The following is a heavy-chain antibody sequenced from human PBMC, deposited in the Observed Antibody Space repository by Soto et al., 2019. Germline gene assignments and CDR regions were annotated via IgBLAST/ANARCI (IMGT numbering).Heavy chain of an antibody. D-gene: IGHD6-13*01. Sequence: GGSLRLSCAASGFTFSSYWMSWVRQAPGKGLEWVANIKQDGSEKYYVDSVKGRFTISRDNAKNSLYLQMNSLRAEDTAVYYCARDLLRVRIAAAAYNWFDPWGQGTLVTVSS. CDR1: GFTFSSYW. CDR3: ARDLLRVRIAAAAYNWFDP. V-gene: IGHV3-7*01. J-gene: IGHJ5*02. CDR2: IKQDGSEK.